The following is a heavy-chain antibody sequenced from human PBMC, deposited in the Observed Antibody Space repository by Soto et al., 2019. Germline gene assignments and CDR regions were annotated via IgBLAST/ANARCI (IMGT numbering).Heavy chain of an antibody. D-gene: IGHD3-22*01. CDR1: GFTFSSYA. V-gene: IGHV3-30-3*01. Sequence: QVQLVESGGGVVQPGRSLRLSCAASGFTFSSYAMHWVRQAPGKGLEWVAVISYAGSNKYYADSMKGRFTISRDNSKNTLYLQMNSLRAEDTAVYYCARGQSSVTRFDYWGQGTLVTVSS. J-gene: IGHJ4*02. CDR2: ISYAGSNK. CDR3: ARGQSSVTRFDY.